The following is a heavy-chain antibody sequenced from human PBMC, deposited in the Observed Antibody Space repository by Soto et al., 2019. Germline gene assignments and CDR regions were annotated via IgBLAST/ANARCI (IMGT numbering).Heavy chain of an antibody. Sequence: SETLSLTCTVSGGSISSYYWSWIRQPPGKGLEWIGYIYYSGSTNYNPSLKSRVTISVDTSKNQFSLKLSSVTAADTAVYYCATSDMYSNYDNYYYYYMDVWGKGTTVTVSS. J-gene: IGHJ6*03. V-gene: IGHV4-59*01. CDR1: GGSISSYY. D-gene: IGHD4-4*01. CDR2: IYYSGST. CDR3: ATSDMYSNYDNYYYYYMDV.